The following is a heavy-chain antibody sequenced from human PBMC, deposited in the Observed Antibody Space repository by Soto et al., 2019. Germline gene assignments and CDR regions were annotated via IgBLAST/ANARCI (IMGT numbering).Heavy chain of an antibody. CDR2: ISTSSTI. CDR3: ARSAEYDSSGYYYLTWFDP. CDR1: GFTFSSYR. D-gene: IGHD3-22*01. J-gene: IGHJ5*02. Sequence: GGSLRLSCAASGFTFSSYRMNWVRQAPGKGLEWVSYISTSSTIYYADSVKGRFTISRDNAKNSLYLQMNSLRDEDTAVYYCARSAEYDSSGYYYLTWFDPWGQGTLVTVSS. V-gene: IGHV3-48*02.